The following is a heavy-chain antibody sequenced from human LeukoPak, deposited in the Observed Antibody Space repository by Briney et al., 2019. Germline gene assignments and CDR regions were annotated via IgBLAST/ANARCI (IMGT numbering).Heavy chain of an antibody. D-gene: IGHD4-17*01. V-gene: IGHV3-11*04. CDR1: GFTFSDYY. CDR2: ISSSGSTI. J-gene: IGHJ4*02. CDR3: ARDKMTTVTTFDS. Sequence: GGSLRLSCAASGFTFSDYYMSWIRQAPGKGLEWVSYISSSGSTIYYADSVKGRFTISRDNAKDSLYLQMNSLRAEDTAVYYCARDKMTTVTTFDSWGQGTLVTVSS.